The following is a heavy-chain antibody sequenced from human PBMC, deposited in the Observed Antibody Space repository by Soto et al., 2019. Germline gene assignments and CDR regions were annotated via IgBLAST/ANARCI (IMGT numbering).Heavy chain of an antibody. CDR1: GGSITSSSYY. CDR3: ATQEVGGSYVYTFDP. J-gene: IGHJ5*02. V-gene: IGHV4-39*01. CDR2: IYYSGST. D-gene: IGHD1-26*01. Sequence: SETLSLTCTVSGGSITSSSYYWGWIRQPPGKGLEWIGSIYYSGSTYYNPSLKSRVNISVDTSKNQFSLKLSSVTAADTAVYYCATQEVGGSYVYTFDPWGQGTPVTVSS.